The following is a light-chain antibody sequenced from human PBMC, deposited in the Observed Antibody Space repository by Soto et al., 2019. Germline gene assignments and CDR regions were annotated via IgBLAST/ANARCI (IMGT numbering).Light chain of an antibody. Sequence: EIVLTQSPATLSLSPGERATLSCRASQSISNYVAWYQQKPGQAPRHLIYDASDRATGIPGRFSGSGSGTDFTLTISILEPEDFAVYYCQQHSNWPPITFGQGTRLEIK. CDR1: QSISNY. J-gene: IGKJ5*01. V-gene: IGKV3-11*01. CDR2: DAS. CDR3: QQHSNWPPIT.